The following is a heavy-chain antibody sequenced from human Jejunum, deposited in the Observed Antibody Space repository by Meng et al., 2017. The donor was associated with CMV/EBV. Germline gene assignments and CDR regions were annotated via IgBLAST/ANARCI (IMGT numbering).Heavy chain of an antibody. CDR3: ARDSSTSFDY. CDR2: MSSSGST. V-gene: IGHV4-4*07. CDR1: GGPITSYF. Sequence: QVQLQESGPGLVKPSASLSLTCSVSGGPITSYFWSWIRQPAGKGMEWIGRMSSSGSTYYNPSLKSRVTMSMDTAKNQFSLKLTSVTAADTAMYYCARDSSTSFDYWGQGTLVTVSS. J-gene: IGHJ4*02.